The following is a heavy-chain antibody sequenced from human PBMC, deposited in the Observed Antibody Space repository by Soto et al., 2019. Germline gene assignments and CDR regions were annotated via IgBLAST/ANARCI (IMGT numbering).Heavy chain of an antibody. CDR2: ISGSGGST. J-gene: IGHJ4*02. V-gene: IGHV3-23*01. CDR3: AKGKWELLSLIDY. Sequence: SGGSLRLSCAASGFTFSSYAMSWVRQAPGKGLEWVSAISGSGGSTYYADSVKGRFTISRDNSKNTLYLQMNSLRAEDTAVYYCAKGKWELLSLIDYWGQGTLVTVSS. CDR1: GFTFSSYA. D-gene: IGHD1-26*01.